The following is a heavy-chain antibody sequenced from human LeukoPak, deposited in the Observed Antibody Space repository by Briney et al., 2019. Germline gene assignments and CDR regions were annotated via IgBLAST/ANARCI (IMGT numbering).Heavy chain of an antibody. CDR1: GGSISSYY. CDR2: IYYSGST. CDR3: ARGGYSYGYYMDV. Sequence: SETLSLTCTVSGGSISSYYWSWIRQPPGKGLEWIGYIYYSGSTNYNPSLKSRVTISVDTSKNRFSLKLSSVTAADTAVYYRARGGYSYGYYMDVWGKGTTVTVSS. D-gene: IGHD5-18*01. V-gene: IGHV4-59*01. J-gene: IGHJ6*03.